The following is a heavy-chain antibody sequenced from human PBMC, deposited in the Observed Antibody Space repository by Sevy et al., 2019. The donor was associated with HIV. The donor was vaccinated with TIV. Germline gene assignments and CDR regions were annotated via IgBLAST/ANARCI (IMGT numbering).Heavy chain of an antibody. CDR1: GFPFDDYG. CDR3: AKGTMMAAMDIYEPFNA. V-gene: IGHV3-9*01. D-gene: IGHD6-25*01. CDR2: LTWTSSSI. J-gene: IGHJ3*01. Sequence: GGSLRLSCAASGFPFDDYGMHWVRQAPGKGLEWVSGLTWTSSSIAYADPVKGRFTVFRDNAKKFLYLQMSNLRTDDTALYYCAKGTMMAAMDIYEPFNAWGQGTMVTVSS.